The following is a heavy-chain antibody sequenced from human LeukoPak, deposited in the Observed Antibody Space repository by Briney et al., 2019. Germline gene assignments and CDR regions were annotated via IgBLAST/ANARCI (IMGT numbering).Heavy chain of an antibody. CDR1: GYTFTGYY. CDR3: ARTTKTPWGPVYYYYYMDV. D-gene: IGHD3-16*01. J-gene: IGHJ6*03. CDR2: INPNSGGT. Sequence: ASVKVSCKASGYTFTGYYMHWVRQAPGQGLEWMGWINPNSGGTNYAQKFQGRVTMTRDTSISTAYMELSRLRSDDAAVYYCARTTKTPWGPVYYYYYMDVWGKGTTVTVSS. V-gene: IGHV1-2*02.